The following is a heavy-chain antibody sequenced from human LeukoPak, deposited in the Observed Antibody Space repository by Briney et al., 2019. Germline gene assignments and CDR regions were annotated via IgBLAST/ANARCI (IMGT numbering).Heavy chain of an antibody. J-gene: IGHJ4*02. V-gene: IGHV4-61*03. CDR1: GGSISSSSYY. CDR3: ARGRGSGNYYKSVLDD. CDR2: IYYSGST. D-gene: IGHD3-10*01. Sequence: PSETLSLTCTVSGGSISSSSYYWSWIRQPPGKGLEWIGYIYYSGSTNYNPSLNSRVTISPDTSKNHFSLRLKSVTTADTAVYYCARGRGSGNYYKSVLDDWGQRTLVIVFS.